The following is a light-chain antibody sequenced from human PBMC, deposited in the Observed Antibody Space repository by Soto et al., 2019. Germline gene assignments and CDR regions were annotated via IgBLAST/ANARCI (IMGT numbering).Light chain of an antibody. J-gene: IGKJ2*01. CDR1: QTISNY. Sequence: DIQMTQSPSSLSASVGDSVSVTCRASQTISNYLNWYQHKPGKAPNLLIYSASILQSGVPTRFSGSGSGTNFSLSISSLQPEDLGTCYCQQSYTTPRTFGQGTRLEI. CDR2: SAS. CDR3: QQSYTTPRT. V-gene: IGKV1-39*01.